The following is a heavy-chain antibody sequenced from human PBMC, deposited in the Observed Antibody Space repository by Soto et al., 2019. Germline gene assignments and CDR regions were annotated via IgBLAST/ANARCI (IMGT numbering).Heavy chain of an antibody. J-gene: IGHJ4*02. CDR3: ARGGSGYVWFNEF. D-gene: IGHD3-22*01. CDR2: IIPVFDTV. CDR1: GGLFSSYA. V-gene: IGHV1-69*01. Sequence: QEQLVQSGAEVKTSGSSVKVSCKDTGGLFSSYAVSWVRQAPGQGLEWMGGIIPVFDTVYYAQKFQGRVTINADESTNTAYMELSRLRSADTAMYYCARGGSGYVWFNEFWGQGTLVTVSS.